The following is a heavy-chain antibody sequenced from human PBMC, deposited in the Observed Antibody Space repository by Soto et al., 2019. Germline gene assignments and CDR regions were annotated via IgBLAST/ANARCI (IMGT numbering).Heavy chain of an antibody. CDR1: GFTVSSNY. D-gene: IGHD1-20*01. CDR3: AKPPDYNWNDY. V-gene: IGHV3-23*01. J-gene: IGHJ4*02. Sequence: TGGSLRLSCAASGFTVSSNYMNWVRQAPGRGLEWVAGISGSGSDTYYADSVKGRFTISRDNSKDTLYLQMNNLRAEDTAVYYCAKPPDYNWNDYWGQGTLVTVSS. CDR2: ISGSGSDT.